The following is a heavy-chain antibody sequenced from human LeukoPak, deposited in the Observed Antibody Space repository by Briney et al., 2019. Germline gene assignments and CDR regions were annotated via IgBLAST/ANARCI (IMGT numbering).Heavy chain of an antibody. D-gene: IGHD2-21*02. Sequence: GRSLRLSCAASGFSFSSYTMNWVRQAPGKGLEWVSIISSSSSYIYYADSVKGRFTISRDNAKNALYLQMNSLRVEDTAVYYCARDGRCGGDCYASWGQGTLVTVSS. V-gene: IGHV3-21*01. CDR1: GFSFSSYT. CDR3: ARDGRCGGDCYAS. J-gene: IGHJ4*02. CDR2: ISSSSSYI.